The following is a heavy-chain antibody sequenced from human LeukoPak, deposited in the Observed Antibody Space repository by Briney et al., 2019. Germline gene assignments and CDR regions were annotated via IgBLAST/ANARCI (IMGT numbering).Heavy chain of an antibody. CDR3: AREYGRRGYLGAFDI. D-gene: IGHD3-22*01. CDR1: GFTFSSYS. J-gene: IGHJ3*02. V-gene: IGHV3-21*01. CDR2: ISSSSSYI. Sequence: GGSLRLSCAASGFTFSSYSMNWVRQAPGKGLEWVSSISSSSSYIYYADSVKGRFTISRDNAKNSLYLQMNSLRAEDTAVYYCAREYGRRGYLGAFDIWGQGTMVTVSS.